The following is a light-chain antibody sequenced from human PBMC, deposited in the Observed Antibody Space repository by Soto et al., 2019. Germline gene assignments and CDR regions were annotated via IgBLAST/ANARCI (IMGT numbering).Light chain of an antibody. CDR2: ATS. CDR3: QQYNTYPIT. Sequence: EIQMTHSPSSLSASVGDRVTITCRASHSISTWLAWYQQKPGKAPKXLIYATSNLQSGVPSRFSDIGFGTECTLNICSLQPEDGATYYGQQYNTYPITFGQGTRLDIK. CDR1: HSISTW. J-gene: IGKJ5*01. V-gene: IGKV1D-16*01.